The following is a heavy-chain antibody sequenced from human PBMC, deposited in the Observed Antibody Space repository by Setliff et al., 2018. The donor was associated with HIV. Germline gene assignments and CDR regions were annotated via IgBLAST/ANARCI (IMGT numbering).Heavy chain of an antibody. CDR2: IDHSGST. CDR1: GGSFNDYY. V-gene: IGHV4-34*01. D-gene: IGHD3-10*01. J-gene: IGHJ4*02. CDR3: ARGLNYYGSGSYLPLGY. Sequence: TLSLTCAVYGGSFNDYYWTWIRQPPGKGLEWIGEIDHSGSTKYHASLKSRVTISIDTSKNQISLKLSSVAAADTAVYYCARGLNYYGSGSYLPLGYWGQGTLVTVSS.